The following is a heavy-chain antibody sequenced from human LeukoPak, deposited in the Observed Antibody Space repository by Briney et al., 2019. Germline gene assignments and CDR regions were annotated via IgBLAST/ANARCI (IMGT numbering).Heavy chain of an antibody. D-gene: IGHD3-3*01. CDR2: INPSGGST. CDR1: GYTFTSYY. J-gene: IGHJ5*02. CDR3: ARWNYDFWSGYSNWFDP. V-gene: IGHV1-46*01. Sequence: ASVKVSCKASGYTFTSYYIHWVRQAPGQGLEWMGIINPSGGSTSYAQKFQGRVTMTRDTSTSTVYMELSSLRSEDTAVYYCARWNYDFWSGYSNWFDPWGQGTLVTVSS.